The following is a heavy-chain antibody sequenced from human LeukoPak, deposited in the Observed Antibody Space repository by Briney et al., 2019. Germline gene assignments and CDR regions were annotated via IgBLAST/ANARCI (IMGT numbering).Heavy chain of an antibody. CDR2: ISYDGSNK. CDR1: GFTFSSYG. J-gene: IGHJ6*02. CDR3: AKGHNYYGMDV. V-gene: IGHV3-30*18. Sequence: GRSLRLSCAASGFTFSSYGMHWVRQAPGKGLEWVAVISYDGSNKYYADSVKGRFTISRDNSKNTLYLQMNSLRAEDTAVYYCAKGHNYYGMDVWGQGTTVTVSS.